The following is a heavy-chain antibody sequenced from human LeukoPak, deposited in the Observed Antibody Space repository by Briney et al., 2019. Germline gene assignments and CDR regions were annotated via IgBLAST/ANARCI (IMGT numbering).Heavy chain of an antibody. Sequence: PGGSLRLSCAASGFTFSSYWMSWVRQAPGKGLEWVANIKQDGSEKYYVDSVKGRFTISRDNAKNSLYLQMNRLRSDDSAVYYCARLIGRQNYYDSSGYLDYWGQGTLVSVSS. J-gene: IGHJ4*02. D-gene: IGHD3-22*01. CDR3: ARLIGRQNYYDSSGYLDY. V-gene: IGHV3-7*03. CDR1: GFTFSSYW. CDR2: IKQDGSEK.